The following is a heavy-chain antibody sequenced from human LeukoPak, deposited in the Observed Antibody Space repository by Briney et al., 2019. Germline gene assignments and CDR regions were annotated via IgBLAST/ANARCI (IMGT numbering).Heavy chain of an antibody. V-gene: IGHV5-51*01. CDR2: IYPDDSDA. J-gene: IGHJ4*02. Sequence: GESLKISCKGSGYTFTNYWIGWVRQLPGKGLEYMGIIYPDDSDAKYSPSFQGQVTMSVDKSVNTAYLQWSGLKASDTAMYYCVRQASSRAYWGQGTLVTVSS. CDR1: GYTFTNYW. CDR3: VRQASSRAY. D-gene: IGHD2-2*01.